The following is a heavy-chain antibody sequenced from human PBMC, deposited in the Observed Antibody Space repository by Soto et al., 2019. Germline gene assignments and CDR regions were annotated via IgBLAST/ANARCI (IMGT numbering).Heavy chain of an antibody. CDR2: IYHSGST. Sequence: QVQLQESGPGLVKPSGTLSLTCAVSGGSISSSNWWSWVRQPPGKGLEWIGEIYHSGSTNYNPSLKSRVTISVDKSKNQFSLKLSSVIAADTAVYYCARGPEGIVVGNYYYYGMDVWGQGTTVTVSS. V-gene: IGHV4-4*02. CDR3: ARGPEGIVVGNYYYYGMDV. CDR1: GGSISSSNW. J-gene: IGHJ6*02. D-gene: IGHD3-22*01.